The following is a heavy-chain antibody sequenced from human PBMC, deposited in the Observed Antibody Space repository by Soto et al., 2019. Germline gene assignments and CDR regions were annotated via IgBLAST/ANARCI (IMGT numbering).Heavy chain of an antibody. Sequence: EVQLLESGGGLVQPGGSLRLSCAASGFTFSSYAMRWVRQAPGKGLEWVSAISGSGGSTYYADSVKGRFTISRDNSKNTLYLQMNSLRAEDTAVYYCANLPRPLVLWFGRGWGQGTLVTVSS. CDR3: ANLPRPLVLWFGRG. D-gene: IGHD3-10*01. J-gene: IGHJ4*02. V-gene: IGHV3-23*01. CDR2: ISGSGGST. CDR1: GFTFSSYA.